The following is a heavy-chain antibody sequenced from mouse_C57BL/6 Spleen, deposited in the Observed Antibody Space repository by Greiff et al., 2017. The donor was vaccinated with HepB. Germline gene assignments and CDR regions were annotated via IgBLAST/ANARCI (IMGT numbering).Heavy chain of an antibody. V-gene: IGHV1-82*01. CDR3: ARGSEFITTVVAPD. CDR1: GYAFSSSW. Sequence: QVQLQQSGPELVKPGASVKISCKASGYAFSSSWMNWVKQRPGQGLEWIGRIYPGDGDTNYNRKFKGKATLTADKSSSTAYMQLSGRTSEDSAVYFCARGSEFITTVVAPDWGQGTLVTVSA. CDR2: IYPGDGDT. J-gene: IGHJ3*01. D-gene: IGHD1-1*01.